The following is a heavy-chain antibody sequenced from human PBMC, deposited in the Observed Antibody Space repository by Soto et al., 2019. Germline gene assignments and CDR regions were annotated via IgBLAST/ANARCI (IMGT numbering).Heavy chain of an antibody. D-gene: IGHD5-18*01. CDR3: ARSSGYSYGFDY. CDR1: GGTFSSYT. Sequence: KVSCKASGGTFSSYTISWVRQAPGQGLEWMGRIIPILGIANYAQKFQGRVTITADKSTSTAYMELNSLSSEDTAVYYCARSSGYSYGFDYWGQGTLVTVSS. V-gene: IGHV1-69*02. CDR2: IIPILGIA. J-gene: IGHJ4*02.